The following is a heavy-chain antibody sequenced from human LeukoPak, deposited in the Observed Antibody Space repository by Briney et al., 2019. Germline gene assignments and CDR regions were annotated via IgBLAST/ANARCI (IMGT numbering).Heavy chain of an antibody. CDR3: AREITFRYCSGGSCYSGTDYGMDV. CDR1: GYTFTSYD. Sequence: ASVKVSCQASGYTFTSYDINWVRQATGQGLEWMGWMNPNSGNTGYAQKFQGRVTMTRNTSISTAYMELSSLRSEDTAVYYCAREITFRYCSGGSCYSGTDYGMDVWGQGTTVTVSS. D-gene: IGHD2-15*01. V-gene: IGHV1-8*01. CDR2: MNPNSGNT. J-gene: IGHJ6*02.